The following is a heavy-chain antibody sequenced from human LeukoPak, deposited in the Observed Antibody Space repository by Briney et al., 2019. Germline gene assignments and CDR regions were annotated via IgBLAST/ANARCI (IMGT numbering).Heavy chain of an antibody. CDR1: GFTFSSYA. CDR2: ISGSGGST. J-gene: IGHJ6*03. V-gene: IGHV3-23*01. D-gene: IGHD3-22*01. CDR3: AKEIVVVPRYMDV. Sequence: TGGSLRLSCAASGFTFSSYAMSWVSQAPGKGLEWVSAISGSGGSTYYADSVKGRFTISRDNSKNTLYLQMNSLRAEDTAVYYCAKEIVVVPRYMDVWGKGTTVTVSS.